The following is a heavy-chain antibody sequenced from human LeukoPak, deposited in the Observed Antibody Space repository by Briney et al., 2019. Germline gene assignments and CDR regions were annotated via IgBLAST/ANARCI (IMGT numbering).Heavy chain of an antibody. CDR2: IKQDGSEK. Sequence: GGSLRLSCAASGFTFSSYWMSWVRQAPGKGLEWVANIKQDGSEKYYVDSVKGRFTISRDNAKNSLYLQMNCLRAEDTAVYYCARDFAHSDFWSGKYYFDYWGQGTLVTVSS. D-gene: IGHD3-3*01. J-gene: IGHJ4*02. V-gene: IGHV3-7*01. CDR1: GFTFSSYW. CDR3: ARDFAHSDFWSGKYYFDY.